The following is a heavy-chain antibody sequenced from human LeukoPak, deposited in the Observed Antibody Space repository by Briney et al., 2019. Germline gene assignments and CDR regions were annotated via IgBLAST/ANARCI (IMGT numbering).Heavy chain of an antibody. J-gene: IGHJ4*02. D-gene: IGHD6-6*01. V-gene: IGHV3-23*01. CDR2: ISNSGGST. Sequence: GGSLRLSCTASGFTFSSYAVNWVRQAPGKGLEWVSGISNSGGSTYYADSVKGRFTISRDNSKNTLYLQMNSLRAEDTALYYCAKETSSSFDYWGQGTLVTVSS. CDR1: GFTFSSYA. CDR3: AKETSSSFDY.